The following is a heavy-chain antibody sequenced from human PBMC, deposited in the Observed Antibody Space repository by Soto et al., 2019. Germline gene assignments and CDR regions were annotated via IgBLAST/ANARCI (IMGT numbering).Heavy chain of an antibody. V-gene: IGHV4-30-4*01. D-gene: IGHD1-26*01. CDR1: GGSISSGDYY. J-gene: IGHJ4*02. Sequence: SETLSLTCTVSGGSISSGDYYWSWIRQPPGKGLEWIGYIYYSGSTYYNPSLKSRVTISVDTSKNQFSLKLSSVTAADTAVYYCARDGVGATQPSDYWGQGTLVTVSS. CDR3: ARDGVGATQPSDY. CDR2: IYYSGST.